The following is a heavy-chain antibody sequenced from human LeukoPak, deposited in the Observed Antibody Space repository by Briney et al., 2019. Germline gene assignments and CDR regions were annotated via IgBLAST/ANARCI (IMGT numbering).Heavy chain of an antibody. CDR3: ARDGYYGSGSYLGY. J-gene: IGHJ4*02. D-gene: IGHD3-10*01. V-gene: IGHV4-59*11. CDR1: GGSISSHY. Sequence: SETLSLTCTVSGGSISSHYWSWIRQPPGKGLEWIGYIYYSGSTNYNPSLKSRVTISVDTSKNQFSLKLGSVTAADTAVYYCARDGYYGSGSYLGYWGQGTLVTVSS. CDR2: IYYSGST.